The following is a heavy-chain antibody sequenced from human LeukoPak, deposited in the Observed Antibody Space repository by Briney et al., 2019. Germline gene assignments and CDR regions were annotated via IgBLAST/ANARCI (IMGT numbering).Heavy chain of an antibody. Sequence: ASVKVSCKASGYTFTGYYMHWVRQAPGQGLEWMGWISAYNGNTNYAQKLQGRVTMTTDTSTSTAYMELRSLRSDDTAVYYCARVPNESGFDPWGQGTLVTVSS. V-gene: IGHV1-18*04. CDR3: ARVPNESGFDP. CDR1: GYTFTGYY. CDR2: ISAYNGNT. J-gene: IGHJ5*02.